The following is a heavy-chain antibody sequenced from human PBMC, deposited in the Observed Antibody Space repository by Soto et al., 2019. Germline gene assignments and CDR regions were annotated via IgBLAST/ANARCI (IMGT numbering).Heavy chain of an antibody. J-gene: IGHJ4*02. CDR3: AREGIEARIPSD. Sequence: GASVKVSCKASGYTFTGFFLHWVRQAPGQGLEWLGWINPNTGGTNYAQDFQGRITMTRDTSISTAYLELTSLRSDDTAVYYCAREGIEARIPSDWGQGTPVTVSS. CDR1: GYTFTGFF. D-gene: IGHD6-6*01. CDR2: INPNTGGT. V-gene: IGHV1-2*02.